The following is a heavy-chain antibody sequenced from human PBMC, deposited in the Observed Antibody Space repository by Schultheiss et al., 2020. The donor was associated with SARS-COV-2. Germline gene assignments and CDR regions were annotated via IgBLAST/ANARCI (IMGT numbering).Heavy chain of an antibody. D-gene: IGHD6-6*01. CDR2: IYPGDSDT. V-gene: IGHV5-51*01. Sequence: GGSLRLSCEGSGYSFTTYWISWVRQMPGKGLEWMGIIYPGDSDTRYSPSFQGQVTISADKSTSTAYLQWSSLKASDTAMYYCARCRSIAARPACGWFDPWGQGTLVTVSS. CDR3: ARCRSIAARPACGWFDP. CDR1: GYSFTTYW. J-gene: IGHJ5*02.